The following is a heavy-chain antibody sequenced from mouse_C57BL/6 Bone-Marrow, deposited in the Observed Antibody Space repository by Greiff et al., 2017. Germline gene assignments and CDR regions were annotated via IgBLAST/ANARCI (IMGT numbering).Heavy chain of an antibody. Sequence: VKLQESGPGLVAPSQTLSITCTVSGFTLTSYSISWVRQPPGKGLEWLGVIWGDGSTNYHSDLISRLSISKENSKSQVSLDLNSLQTDDTTTYYCTQPLGYWGQGTTLPVSS. CDR1: GFTLTSYS. J-gene: IGHJ2*01. CDR3: TQPLGY. V-gene: IGHV2-3*01. CDR2: IWGDGST.